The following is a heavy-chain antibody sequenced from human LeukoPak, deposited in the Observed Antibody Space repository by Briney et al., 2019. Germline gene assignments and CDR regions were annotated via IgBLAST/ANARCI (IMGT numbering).Heavy chain of an antibody. Sequence: GGSLRLSCAASGFTFSSYAMHWVRQAPGKGLEWVAVISYDGSNKYYADSVKGRFTISRDNSKNTLYLQMNSLRAEDTAAYYCARLGIAVAGQFDYWGQGTLVTVSS. CDR1: GFTFSSYA. V-gene: IGHV3-30*04. CDR3: ARLGIAVAGQFDY. J-gene: IGHJ4*02. CDR2: ISYDGSNK. D-gene: IGHD6-19*01.